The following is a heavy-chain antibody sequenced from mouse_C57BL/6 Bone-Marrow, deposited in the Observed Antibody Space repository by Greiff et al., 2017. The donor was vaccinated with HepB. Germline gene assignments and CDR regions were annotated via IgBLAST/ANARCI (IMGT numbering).Heavy chain of an antibody. J-gene: IGHJ4*01. CDR2: ISNLAYSS. Sequence: EVLFVESGGGLVQPGGSLKLSCAASGFTFSDYGMAWVRQAPRKGPEWVAFISNLAYSSYYADTVTGRFTISRETAKNTLYLEMRSLRSEDTAMYYSARHYYDYDEDYYDMDYWGQGTSVTVSS. CDR1: GFTFSDYG. CDR3: ARHYYDYDEDYYDMDY. D-gene: IGHD2-4*01. V-gene: IGHV5-15*01.